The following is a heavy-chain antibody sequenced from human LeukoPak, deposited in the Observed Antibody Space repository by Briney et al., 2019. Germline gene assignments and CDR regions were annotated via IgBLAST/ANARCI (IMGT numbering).Heavy chain of an antibody. CDR3: ANPYSSSGDY. CDR1: GFTFSSYG. D-gene: IGHD6-13*01. J-gene: IGHJ4*02. Sequence: GGPPRLSCAASGFTFSSYGMHWVRQAPGKGLEWVAVISYDGSNKYYADSVKGRFTISRDNSKNTLYLQMNSLRAEDTAVYYCANPYSSSGDYWGQGTLVTVSS. V-gene: IGHV3-30*18. CDR2: ISYDGSNK.